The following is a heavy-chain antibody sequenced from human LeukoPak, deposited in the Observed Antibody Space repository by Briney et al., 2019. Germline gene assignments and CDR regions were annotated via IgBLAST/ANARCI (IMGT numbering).Heavy chain of an antibody. CDR1: GGTFSSYA. CDR2: IIPIFGTA. V-gene: IGHV1-69*06. CDR3: ARASVVRGGFRIPDY. J-gene: IGHJ4*02. D-gene: IGHD3-10*01. Sequence: ASVKVSCKASGGTFSSYAISWVRQAPGQGLEWMGGIIPIFGTANYAQKFQGRVTITADKSTSTAYMELSSLRSEDTAVYYCARASVVRGGFRIPDYWGQGTLVTVSS.